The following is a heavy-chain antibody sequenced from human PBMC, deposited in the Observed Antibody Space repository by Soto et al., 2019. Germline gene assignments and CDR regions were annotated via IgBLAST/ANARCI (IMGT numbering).Heavy chain of an antibody. J-gene: IGHJ5*02. CDR3: ARLIAVAGTHGWFAP. V-gene: IGHV3-30-3*01. D-gene: IGHD6-19*01. CDR2: ISYDGSNK. CDR1: GFTFSSYA. Sequence: QVQLVESGGGVVQPGRSLRLSCAASGFTFSSYAMHWVRQAPGKGLEWVAVISYDGSNKYYADSVKGRFTISRDNSKNTLYLQMNSLRAEDTAVYYCARLIAVAGTHGWFAPWGQGTLVTVSS.